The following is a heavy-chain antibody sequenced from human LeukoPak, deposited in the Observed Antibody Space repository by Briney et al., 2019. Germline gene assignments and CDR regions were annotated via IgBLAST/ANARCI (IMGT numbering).Heavy chain of an antibody. J-gene: IGHJ4*02. CDR1: GFVFNSYE. CDR3: ARSLGPTKPFDF. D-gene: IGHD5-24*01. Sequence: PGGSLRLSCVASGFVFNSYEMSWFRQAPGKGLEWLSYITGRGNTIYYADSVRGRFTISRDNAKLSLYLQMNTLRAEDTAIYYCARSLGPTKPFDFWGKGTPVTVSS. V-gene: IGHV3-48*03. CDR2: ITGRGNTI.